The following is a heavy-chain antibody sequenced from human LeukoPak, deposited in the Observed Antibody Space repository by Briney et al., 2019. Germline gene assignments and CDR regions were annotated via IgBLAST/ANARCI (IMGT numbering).Heavy chain of an antibody. CDR2: IKQDGSEK. Sequence: GGSLRLSCAASGFTLTFYWVSWVRQAPGKGLEWVANIKQDGSEKYYVDSVKGRFTISRDNAKNSLYLQMNSLRAEDTAVYYCARWGGGFDYWGQGTLVTVSS. V-gene: IGHV3-7*05. D-gene: IGHD3-16*01. CDR3: ARWGGGFDY. CDR1: GFTLTFYW. J-gene: IGHJ4*02.